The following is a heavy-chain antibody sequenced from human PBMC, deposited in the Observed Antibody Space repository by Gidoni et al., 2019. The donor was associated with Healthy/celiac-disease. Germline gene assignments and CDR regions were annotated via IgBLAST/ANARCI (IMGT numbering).Heavy chain of an antibody. Sequence: EVQLLESGGGLVQPGGSLRLSCAASGFTFSSYALSWIRQAPGKGLEWVSSISCSGGSIYYADSVKGRFTISRDNSKNTLYLQMNSLRAEDTAVYYCAKREGLKGVPADKRFDCWGQGTLVTVSS. D-gene: IGHD2-2*01. V-gene: IGHV3-23*01. J-gene: IGHJ4*02. CDR3: AKREGLKGVPADKRFDC. CDR2: ISCSGGSI. CDR1: GFTFSSYA.